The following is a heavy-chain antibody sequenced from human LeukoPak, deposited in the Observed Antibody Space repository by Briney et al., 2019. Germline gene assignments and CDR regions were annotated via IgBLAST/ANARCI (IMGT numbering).Heavy chain of an antibody. V-gene: IGHV4-61*02. CDR2: IYTSGST. D-gene: IGHD3-16*01. Sequence: SETLSLTCTVSGGSISSGSYYWSWIRQPAGKGLEWIGRIYTSGSTNYNPSLKSRVTISVDTSKNQFSLKLSSVTAADTAVYYCARERSLGTFVDYYYCMDVWGQGTTVTVSS. J-gene: IGHJ6*02. CDR1: GGSISSGSYY. CDR3: ARERSLGTFVDYYYCMDV.